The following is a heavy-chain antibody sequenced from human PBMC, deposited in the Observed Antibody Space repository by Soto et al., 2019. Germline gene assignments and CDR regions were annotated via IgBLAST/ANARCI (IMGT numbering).Heavy chain of an antibody. J-gene: IGHJ5*02. D-gene: IGHD2-15*01. CDR2: IWYDGSIK. V-gene: IGHV3-33*01. Sequence: QVQLVESGGGVVQPGRSLRLSCAASGFTFSSYGMHWVRRAPGKGLEWVAVIWYDGSIKYYADSVKGRFTISRDNSQNTLYLQMNSLRAEDTAVYYCARDHLLARNNGFDPWGQGTLVTVSS. CDR3: ARDHLLARNNGFDP. CDR1: GFTFSSYG.